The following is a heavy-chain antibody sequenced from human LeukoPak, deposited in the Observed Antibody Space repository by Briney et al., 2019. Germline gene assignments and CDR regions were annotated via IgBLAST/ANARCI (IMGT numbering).Heavy chain of an antibody. V-gene: IGHV4-61*01. CDR2: ISYSGST. D-gene: IGHD3-10*01. J-gene: IGHJ5*02. Sequence: SETLSLTCTVSGGSVSSDSHYWNWIRQPPGKGLEWIGCISYSGSTNYKSSLKSRVTISVDTSKNQFSLEVRSVTAADTAVYYCARFLWFGGPFDPWGQGTLVTVSS. CDR1: GGSVSSDSHY. CDR3: ARFLWFGGPFDP.